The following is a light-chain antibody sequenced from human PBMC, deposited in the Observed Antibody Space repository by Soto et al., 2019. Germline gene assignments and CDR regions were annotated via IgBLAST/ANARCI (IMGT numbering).Light chain of an antibody. J-gene: IGLJ2*01. CDR1: SSDVGGYNY. Sequence: QSVLTQPASVSGSPGQSITISCTGTSSDVGGYNYVSWYQQYLGKAPKLMIYEVSNRPSGVSNRFSGSKSGNTASLTISGLLAEDEADYYCSSYTSSSTVIFGGGTKLTVL. CDR2: EVS. V-gene: IGLV2-14*01. CDR3: SSYTSSSTVI.